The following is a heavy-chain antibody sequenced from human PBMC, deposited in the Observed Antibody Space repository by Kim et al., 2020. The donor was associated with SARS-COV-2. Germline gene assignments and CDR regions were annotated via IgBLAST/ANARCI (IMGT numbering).Heavy chain of an antibody. CDR2: IWYDGSNK. J-gene: IGHJ4*02. CDR3: ARAGYSSGWYFDY. Sequence: GGSLRLSCAASGFTFSSYGMHWVRQAPGKGLEWVAVIWYDGSNKYYADSVKGRFTISRNNSKNTLYLQMNSLRAEDTSMYYCARAGYSSGWYFDYWGQGTLVTVSS. D-gene: IGHD6-19*01. V-gene: IGHV3-33*01. CDR1: GFTFSSYG.